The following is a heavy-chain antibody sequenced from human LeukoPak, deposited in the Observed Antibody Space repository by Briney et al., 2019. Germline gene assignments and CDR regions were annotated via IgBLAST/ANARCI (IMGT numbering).Heavy chain of an antibody. CDR2: IIPIFGTA. Sequence: GASVTVSCKASGGTFISYAISWVRQAPGQGLEWMGGIIPIFGTANYAQKFQGRVTITADESTSTAYMELSSLRSEDTAVYYCAGGGYGSGSYYNPNYYYYGMDVWGQGTTVTVSS. J-gene: IGHJ6*02. D-gene: IGHD3-10*01. CDR3: AGGGYGSGSYYNPNYYYYGMDV. V-gene: IGHV1-69*13. CDR1: GGTFISYA.